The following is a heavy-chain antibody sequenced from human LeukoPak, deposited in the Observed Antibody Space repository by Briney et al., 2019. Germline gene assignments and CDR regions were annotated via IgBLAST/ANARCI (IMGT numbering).Heavy chain of an antibody. CDR1: GFTFSSYG. CDR2: IRYDGSNK. V-gene: IGHV3-30*02. D-gene: IGHD3-16*02. Sequence: PGGSLRLSCAASGFTFSSYGMHWVRQAPGKGLEWVAFIRYDGSNKYYADSVKGRFTISRDNSKNTLYLQMNSLRAEDTAVYYCAKSSQSFMITFGGVIPDDYWGQGTLVTVSS. CDR3: AKSSQSFMITFGGVIPDDY. J-gene: IGHJ4*02.